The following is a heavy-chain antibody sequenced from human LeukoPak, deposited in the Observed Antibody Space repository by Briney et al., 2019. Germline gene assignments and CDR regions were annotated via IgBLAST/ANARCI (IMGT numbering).Heavy chain of an antibody. CDR3: AKDLSFEKGGDP. CDR2: ISGSGGST. CDR1: GFSLSAYW. Sequence: GGSLRLSCAASGFSLSAYWMTWVRQAPGKGLEWVSAISGSGGSTYYADSVKGRFTISRDNSKNTLYLQMNSLRAEDTAVYYCAKDLSFEKGGDPWGQGTLVTVSS. J-gene: IGHJ5*02. D-gene: IGHD3-16*01. V-gene: IGHV3-23*01.